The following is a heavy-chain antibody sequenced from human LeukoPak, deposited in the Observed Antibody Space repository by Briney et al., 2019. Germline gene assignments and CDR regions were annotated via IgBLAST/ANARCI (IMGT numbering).Heavy chain of an antibody. CDR2: ISAYNGNT. J-gene: IGHJ4*02. CDR3: ARDSGSYRRDY. D-gene: IGHD1-26*01. V-gene: IGHV1-18*04. CDR1: GYTFTSYY. Sequence: ASVKVSCKASGYTFTSYYMHWVRQAPGQGLEWMGWISAYNGNTNYAQKLQGRVTMTTDTSTSTAYMELRSLRSDDTAVYYCARDSGSYRRDYWGRGTLVTVSS.